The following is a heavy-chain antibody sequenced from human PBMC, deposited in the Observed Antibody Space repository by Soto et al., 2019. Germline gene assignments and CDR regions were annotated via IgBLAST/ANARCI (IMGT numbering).Heavy chain of an antibody. CDR1: GFTFSSYG. D-gene: IGHD2-2*01. CDR2: ISYDGSNK. J-gene: IGHJ6*02. CDR3: AKDNCSSTSCYYYYYGMDV. Sequence: GSLRLSCAASGFTFSSYGMHWVRQAPGKGLEWVAVISYDGSNKYYADSVKGRFTISRDNSKNTLYLQMNSLRAEDTAVYYCAKDNCSSTSCYYYYYGMDVWGQGTTVTVSS. V-gene: IGHV3-30*18.